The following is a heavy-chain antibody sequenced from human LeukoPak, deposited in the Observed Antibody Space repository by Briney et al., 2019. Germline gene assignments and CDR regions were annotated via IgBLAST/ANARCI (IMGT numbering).Heavy chain of an antibody. CDR2: INHSGST. CDR3: ARGPRVVLRYFDWLVDY. CDR1: GGSFSNYY. V-gene: IGHV4-34*01. D-gene: IGHD3-9*01. Sequence: PSETLSLTCAVYGGSFSNYYWSWIRQPPGKGLEWIGEINHSGSTNYNPSLKSRVTISVDTSKNQFSLKLSSVTAADTAVYYCARGPRVVLRYFDWLVDYWGQGTLVTVSS. J-gene: IGHJ4*02.